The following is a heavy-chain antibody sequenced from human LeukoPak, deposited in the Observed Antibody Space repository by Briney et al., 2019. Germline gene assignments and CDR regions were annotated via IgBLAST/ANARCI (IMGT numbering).Heavy chain of an antibody. J-gene: IGHJ4*02. CDR3: ARDPGYCSSTSCSPNFDY. CDR1: GFTFSSYW. V-gene: IGHV3-74*01. CDR2: INSDGSST. D-gene: IGHD2-2*01. Sequence: GGSLRLSCAASGFTFSSYWMHWVRQAPGKGLVWVSRINSDGSSTSYADSVKGRFTISRDNAENTLYLQMNSLRAEDTAVYYCARDPGYCSSTSCSPNFDYWGQGTLVTVSS.